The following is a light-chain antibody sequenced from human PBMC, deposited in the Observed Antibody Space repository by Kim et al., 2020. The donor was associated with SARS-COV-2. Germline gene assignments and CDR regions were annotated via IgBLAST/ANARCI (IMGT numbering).Light chain of an antibody. CDR3: QQSGSSPLT. CDR1: QSVSGNS. J-gene: IGKJ4*01. V-gene: IGKV3-20*01. CDR2: GAS. Sequence: SPGERATLSGRASQSVSGNSLAWYQQKPGQAHRLLIYGASSRALGIPDRFGGRGSGTDFTLTISRLEPEDFAMYYCQQSGSSPLTFGGGTKVDIK.